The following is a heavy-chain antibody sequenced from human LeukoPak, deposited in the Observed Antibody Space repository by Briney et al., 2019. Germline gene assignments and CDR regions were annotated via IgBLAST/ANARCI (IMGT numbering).Heavy chain of an antibody. J-gene: IGHJ4*02. Sequence: PSETLSLTCTVSGGSLSCGGYYLSWIRQRPGRGLEWIGYIYYSGSTYYNPSLKSRVTISVDTSKNQFSLKLSSVTAADSAVYYCARDRRGFDYWGQGTLVSVSS. V-gene: IGHV4-31*03. CDR2: IYYSGST. CDR1: GGSLSCGGYY. CDR3: ARDRRGFDY.